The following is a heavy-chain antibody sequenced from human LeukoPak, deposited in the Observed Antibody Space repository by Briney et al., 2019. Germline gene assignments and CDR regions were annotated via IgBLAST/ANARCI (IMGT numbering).Heavy chain of an antibody. CDR3: EKVGHCTSTSCYYFDS. V-gene: IGHV3-30*02. Sequence: GGSLRLSCAAWGFTVINSDTHSVRPAPGKGLEWVAVIRDNGNNKYYGDSVNGRFTISRDNSKNSLHLQMNSLRHEGSAIYYREKVGHCTSTSCYYFDSWGQGALVTVSA. CDR2: IRDNGNNK. CDR1: GFTVINSD. D-gene: IGHD2-2*01. J-gene: IGHJ4*02.